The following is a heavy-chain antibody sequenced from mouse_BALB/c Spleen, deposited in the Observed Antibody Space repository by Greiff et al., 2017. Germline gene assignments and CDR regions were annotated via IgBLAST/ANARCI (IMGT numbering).Heavy chain of an antibody. J-gene: IGHJ4*01. CDR1: GYTFTSYW. CDR3: AKREIYYGNAMDY. D-gene: IGHD2-1*01. V-gene: IGHV1-7*01. Sequence: VKLQESGAELAKPGASVKMSCKASGYTFTSYWMHWVKQRPGQGLEWIGYINPSTGYTEYNQKFKDKATLTADKSSSTAYMQLSSLTSEDSAVYYCAKREIYYGNAMDYWGQGTSVTVSS. CDR2: INPSTGYT.